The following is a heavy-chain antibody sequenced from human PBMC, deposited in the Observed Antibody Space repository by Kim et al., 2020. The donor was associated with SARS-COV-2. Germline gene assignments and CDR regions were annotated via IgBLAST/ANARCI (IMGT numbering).Heavy chain of an antibody. Sequence: VQGRFTISRDNSKNTLYLQMNSLRAEDTAVYYCARDLWIQLYFNYYYGMDVWGQGTTVTVSS. V-gene: IGHV3-30*01. D-gene: IGHD5-18*01. J-gene: IGHJ6*02. CDR3: ARDLWIQLYFNYYYGMDV.